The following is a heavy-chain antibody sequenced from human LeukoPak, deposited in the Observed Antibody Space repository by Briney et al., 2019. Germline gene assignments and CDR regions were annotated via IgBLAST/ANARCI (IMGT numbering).Heavy chain of an antibody. J-gene: IGHJ4*02. V-gene: IGHV3-30*04. D-gene: IGHD6-13*01. CDR1: GFTFSSYA. CDR2: ISYDGSNK. Sequence: GRSLRLSCAASGFTFSSYAMHWVRQAPGKGLEWVAVISYDGSNKYYADSVKGRFTISRDNSENTLYLQMNSLRAEDTAVHYCARDPGHPRIAAAGNDDYWGQGTLVTVSS. CDR3: ARDPGHPRIAAAGNDDY.